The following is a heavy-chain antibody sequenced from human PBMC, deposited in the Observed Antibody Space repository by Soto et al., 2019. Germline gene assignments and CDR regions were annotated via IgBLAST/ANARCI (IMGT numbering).Heavy chain of an antibody. J-gene: IGHJ6*02. V-gene: IGHV3-74*01. CDR2: INSDGSST. CDR1: GFTFSSYW. CDR3: ARERDGSFIGRSMDSSKGMDS. Sequence: GGSLRLSCAASGFTFSSYWMHWVRQAPGKGLVWVSRINSDGSSTSYADSVKGRVTTSRDNAKNTLYLQMNSLRAEDTAVYYSARERDGSFIGRSMDSSKGMDSWGQGLRSSSP. D-gene: IGHD3-22*01.